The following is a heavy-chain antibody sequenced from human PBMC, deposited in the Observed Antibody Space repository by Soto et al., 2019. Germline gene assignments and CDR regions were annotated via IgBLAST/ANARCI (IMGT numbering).Heavy chain of an antibody. CDR1: GFTFSSYG. D-gene: IGHD3-3*01. J-gene: IGHJ4*02. Sequence: GGSLRLSCAASGFTFSSYGMHWVRQAPGKGLEWVAHISYDGSNEHYVDSVKGRFTISKDNSKNTLYLQMNSLRVDDTAVYYCAQRGPYDFSMGYWGQGTLVTVSS. CDR2: ISYDGSNE. CDR3: AQRGPYDFSMGY. V-gene: IGHV3-30*18.